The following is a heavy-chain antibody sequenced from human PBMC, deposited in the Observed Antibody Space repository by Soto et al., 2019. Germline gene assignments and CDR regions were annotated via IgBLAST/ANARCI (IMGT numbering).Heavy chain of an antibody. D-gene: IGHD6-13*01. J-gene: IGHJ6*03. V-gene: IGHV4-39*01. CDR1: GGSISSSSYY. CDR2: IYYSGST. Sequence: PSETLSLTCTVSGGSISSSSYYWGWIRQPPGEGLEWIGSIYYSGSTYYNPPLKSRVTISVDTSKNQFSLKLSSVTAADTAVYYCARRGQQLEYYYYYMDVWGKGTTVTVSS. CDR3: ARRGQQLEYYYYYMDV.